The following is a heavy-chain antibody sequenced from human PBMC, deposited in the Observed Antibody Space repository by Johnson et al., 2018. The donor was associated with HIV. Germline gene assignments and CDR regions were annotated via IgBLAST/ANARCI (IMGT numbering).Heavy chain of an antibody. D-gene: IGHD6-19*01. CDR3: ASDSFIAVTLSDAFDI. CDR1: GFAFSNYA. Sequence: QVQLVESGGGVVQPGGSLRLSCAASGFAFSNYAMHWVRQAPGKGLEWMAIISYDGSNEYYADSVKGRFTISRDNSKNTLYLHMSSLRAEDTALYYCASDSFIAVTLSDAFDIWGQGTVVTVSS. CDR2: ISYDGSNE. J-gene: IGHJ3*02. V-gene: IGHV3-30-3*01.